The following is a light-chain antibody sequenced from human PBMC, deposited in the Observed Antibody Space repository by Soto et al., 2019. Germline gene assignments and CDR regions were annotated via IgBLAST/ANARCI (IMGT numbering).Light chain of an antibody. V-gene: IGLV1-44*01. Sequence: QSVLTQPPSASGTPGQRVTISCSGSYSNIGSNSVNWYQQLPGTAPKLLIYLNDQRPSGVPDRFSGSKSGTSASLAISGLQFEDEADYYCATWDDSLLGVFGTGTKVPVL. CDR2: LND. J-gene: IGLJ1*01. CDR3: ATWDDSLLGV. CDR1: YSNIGSNS.